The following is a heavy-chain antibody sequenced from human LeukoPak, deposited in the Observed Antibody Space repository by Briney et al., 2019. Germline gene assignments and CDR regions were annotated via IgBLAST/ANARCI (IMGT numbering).Heavy chain of an antibody. V-gene: IGHV3-21*01. CDR3: ARDLNRGYYYGSGSSPFDY. CDR2: ISSSSSYI. Sequence: GGSLRLSCAASGLTFSSYSMNWVRQAPGKGLEWVSSISSSSSYIYYADSVKGRFTISRDNAKNSLYLQMNSLRAEDTAVYYCARDLNRGYYYGSGSSPFDYWGQGTLVTVSS. J-gene: IGHJ4*02. D-gene: IGHD3-10*01. CDR1: GLTFSSYS.